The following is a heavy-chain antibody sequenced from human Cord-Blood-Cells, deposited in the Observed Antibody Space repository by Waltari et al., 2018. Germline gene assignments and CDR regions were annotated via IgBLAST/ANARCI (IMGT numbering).Heavy chain of an antibody. V-gene: IGHV3-21*01. CDR1: GFTFSSYS. Sequence: EVQLVESGGGLVKPGGSLRLSCAASGFTFSSYSMNWVRQAPGKGLEWVSSIRMSSIYIYDADSVKGRFTISRDNAKNSLYLQMNSLRAEDTAVYYCAREGGVWYFDLWGRGTLVTVSS. J-gene: IGHJ2*01. CDR3: AREGGVWYFDL. D-gene: IGHD3-16*01. CDR2: IRMSSIYI.